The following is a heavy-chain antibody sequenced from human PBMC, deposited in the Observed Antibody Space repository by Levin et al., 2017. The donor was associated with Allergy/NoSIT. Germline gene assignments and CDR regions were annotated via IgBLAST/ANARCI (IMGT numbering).Heavy chain of an antibody. Sequence: GESLKISCAASGFTFSNYWMHWVRQAPGKGLVWVSRINKDGSSTDYADSVKGRFTISRNNAKNMLFLQLNSLRVEDSAVYYCARVAFDTSGLYNGCWLGPWGQGTLVTVSS. CDR2: INKDGSST. CDR3: ARVAFDTSGLYNGCWLGP. CDR1: GFTFSNYW. V-gene: IGHV3-74*01. J-gene: IGHJ5*02. D-gene: IGHD2-15*01.